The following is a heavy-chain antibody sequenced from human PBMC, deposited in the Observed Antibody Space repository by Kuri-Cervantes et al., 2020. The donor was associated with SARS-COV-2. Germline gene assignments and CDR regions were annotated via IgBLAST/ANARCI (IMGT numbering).Heavy chain of an antibody. Sequence: GGSLRLSCAASGFTFSSYAMSWVRQAPGKGLEWVSAISGSGGSTYYADSVKGRFTISRDNSKNTLYLQMNSLRAEDTAVYYCARSEAAWPVRYYYYYYGMDVWGQGTTVTVSS. CDR2: ISGSGGST. J-gene: IGHJ6*02. CDR3: ARSEAAWPVRYYYYYYGMDV. D-gene: IGHD6-25*01. V-gene: IGHV3-23*01. CDR1: GFTFSSYA.